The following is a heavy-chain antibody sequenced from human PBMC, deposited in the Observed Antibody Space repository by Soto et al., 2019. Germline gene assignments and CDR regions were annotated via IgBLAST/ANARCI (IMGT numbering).Heavy chain of an antibody. CDR3: TRAESPNIAYFFDY. CDR2: IRNQTYSGAT. CDR1: GFPFSDYY. Sequence: GGSLRLSCATSGFPFSDYYMSWIRQAPGKGLEWVGLIRNQTYSGATEYAASMKGRFTISRDDSKNIAYLQMNSLKTEDSAVYYCTRAESPNIAYFFDYWGQGTLVTVSS. V-gene: IGHV3-49*03. J-gene: IGHJ4*02.